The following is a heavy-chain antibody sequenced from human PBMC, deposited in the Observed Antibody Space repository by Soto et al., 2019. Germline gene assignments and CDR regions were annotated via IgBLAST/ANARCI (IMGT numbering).Heavy chain of an antibody. Sequence: QVRLVQSGAEVKKSGSSVKVSCMASGGTFSSYTVNWLRQVPGRGLEWMGRVIPVLTTADYAQKFRGRVTITADKSANAVYMELTSLSSEDTAIYYCSRRRYCGYDCYHKHYYGMDVWGQGTTVTVAS. CDR1: GGTFSSYT. CDR3: SRRRYCGYDCYHKHYYGMDV. V-gene: IGHV1-69*08. J-gene: IGHJ6*02. CDR2: VIPVLTTA. D-gene: IGHD2-21*02.